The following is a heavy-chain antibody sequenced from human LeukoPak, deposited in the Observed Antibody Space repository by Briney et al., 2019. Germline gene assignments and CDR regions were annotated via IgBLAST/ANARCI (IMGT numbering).Heavy chain of an antibody. J-gene: IGHJ3*02. D-gene: IGHD3-22*01. CDR3: ARDILYYYDSSGYQDI. V-gene: IGHV3-30-3*01. CDR1: GLTFSSYA. CDR2: ISYDGSNK. Sequence: GGSLSLSCAASGLTFSSYAMHWVRQAPGKGLEWVAVISYDGSNKYYADSVKGRFTISRDNSKNTLYLQMNSLRAEDTAVYYCARDILYYYDSSGYQDIWGQGTMVTVSS.